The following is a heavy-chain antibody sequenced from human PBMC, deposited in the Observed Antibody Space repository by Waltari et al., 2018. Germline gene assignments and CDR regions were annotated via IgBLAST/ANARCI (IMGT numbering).Heavy chain of an antibody. D-gene: IGHD5-18*01. CDR3: ARKMGLPYAFDI. V-gene: IGHV4-34*01. J-gene: IGHJ3*02. Sequence: QVQLQQWGAGLLKPSETLSLTCAVYGGSFSGYYWSWIRQPPGKGLEWIGEINHSGSTNYNPSLKSRVTISVDTSKNQFSLKLSSVTAADTAMYYCARKMGLPYAFDIWGQGTMVTVSS. CDR2: INHSGST. CDR1: GGSFSGYY.